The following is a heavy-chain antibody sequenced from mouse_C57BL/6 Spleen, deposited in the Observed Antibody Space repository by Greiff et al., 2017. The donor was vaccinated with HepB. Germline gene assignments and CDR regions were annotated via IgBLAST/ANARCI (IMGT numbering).Heavy chain of an antibody. CDR2: INPSSGYT. CDR3: AKRVTGTDYFDY. Sequence: QVQLKESGAELAKPGASVKLSCKASGYTFTSYWMHWVKQRPGQGLEWIGYINPSSGYTKYNQKFKDKATLTADKSSSTAYMQLSSLTYEDSAVYYCAKRVTGTDYFDYWGQGTTLTVSS. CDR1: GYTFTSYW. V-gene: IGHV1-7*01. J-gene: IGHJ2*01. D-gene: IGHD4-1*01.